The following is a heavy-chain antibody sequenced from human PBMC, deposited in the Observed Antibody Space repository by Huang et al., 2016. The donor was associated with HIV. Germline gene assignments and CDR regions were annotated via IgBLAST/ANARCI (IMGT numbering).Heavy chain of an antibody. Sequence: QVQLQQWGAGLLRPSETLSLTCAVYGGSFRGYYGPWIRQPPGKGLEWIGEINHREGTNSNPSLKSRVTISVDTSRNQFSLTLTSVTAADTAVYYWARGQGGYYYYYMDVWGKGTTVTVSS. CDR3: ARGQGGYYYYYMDV. V-gene: IGHV4-34*01. CDR1: GGSFRGYY. CDR2: INHREGT. J-gene: IGHJ6*03.